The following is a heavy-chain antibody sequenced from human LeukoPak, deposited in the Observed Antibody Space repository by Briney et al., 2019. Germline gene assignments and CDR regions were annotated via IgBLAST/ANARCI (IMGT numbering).Heavy chain of an antibody. V-gene: IGHV3-15*01. CDR2: TKSKTDGGTT. CDR3: TTSHHYYDSSGYYYGLDY. D-gene: IGHD3-22*01. J-gene: IGHJ4*02. Sequence: GGSLRLSCAASGFTFSNAWMSWARQAPGKGLEWVGRTKSKTDGGTTDYAAPVKGRFTISRDDSKNTLYLQMNSLKTEDTAVYYCTTSHHYYDSSGYYYGLDYWGQGTLVTVSS. CDR1: GFTFSNAW.